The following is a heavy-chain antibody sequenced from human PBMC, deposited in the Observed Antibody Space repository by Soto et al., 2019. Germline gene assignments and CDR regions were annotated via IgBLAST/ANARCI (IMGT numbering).Heavy chain of an antibody. J-gene: IGHJ4*02. CDR1: GFTFSSYA. CDR3: AKHYDSSGYYSLDY. V-gene: IGHV3-23*01. Sequence: QPGGSLRLSCAASGFTFSSYAMSWVRQAPGKGLEWVSAISGSGGSTYYADSVKGRFTISRDNSKNTLYLQMNSLRAEDTAVYYCAKHYDSSGYYSLDYWGQGTLVTVS. D-gene: IGHD3-22*01. CDR2: ISGSGGST.